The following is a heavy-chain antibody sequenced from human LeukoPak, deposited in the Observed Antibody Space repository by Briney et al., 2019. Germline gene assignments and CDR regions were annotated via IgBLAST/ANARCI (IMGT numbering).Heavy chain of an antibody. V-gene: IGHV3-30*18. CDR2: ISYDGSNK. J-gene: IGHJ4*02. CDR1: GFTFSSYG. Sequence: GRSLRLSCAASGFTFSSYGMHWVRQAPGKGLEWVAVISYDGSNKYYADSVKGRFTISRDDSKSTLYLQMNNLRAEDTAVYYCAKDGAWLRFDDWGQGILVTVSS. CDR3: AKDGAWLRFDD. D-gene: IGHD5-12*01.